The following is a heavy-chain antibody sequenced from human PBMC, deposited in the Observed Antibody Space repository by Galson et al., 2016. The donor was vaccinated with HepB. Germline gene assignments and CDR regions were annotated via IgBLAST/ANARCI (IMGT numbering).Heavy chain of an antibody. J-gene: IGHJ5*02. CDR2: IGGSGVSI. D-gene: IGHD6-19*01. CDR1: GFTFNNYA. Sequence: SLRLSCAASGFTFNNYAMSWVRQAPGKGREWVSGIGGSGVSIYYADSVKGRFTVSRDNSKNTLYLQMHNLRAEDTAIFYCAKSRRGGSGWYFDPWGQGTLVTVSS. CDR3: AKSRRGGSGWYFDP. V-gene: IGHV3-23*01.